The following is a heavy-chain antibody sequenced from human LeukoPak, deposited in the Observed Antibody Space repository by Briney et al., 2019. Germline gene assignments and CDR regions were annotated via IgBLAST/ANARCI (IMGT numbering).Heavy chain of an antibody. CDR1: GGSISSSSYY. Sequence: PSETLSLTYTVSGGSISSSSYYWGWIRQPPGKGLEWIGYIYYSGSTNYNPSLKSRVTISVDTSKNQFSLKLSSVTAADTAVYYCARGGCSDTSCYSADAFDIWGQGTMVTVSS. V-gene: IGHV4-61*05. CDR3: ARGGCSDTSCYSADAFDI. J-gene: IGHJ3*02. D-gene: IGHD2-2*01. CDR2: IYYSGST.